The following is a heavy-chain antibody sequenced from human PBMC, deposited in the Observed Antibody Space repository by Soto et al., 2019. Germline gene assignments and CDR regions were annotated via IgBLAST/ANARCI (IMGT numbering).Heavy chain of an antibody. Sequence: GASVKVSCKASGYTFTSYGISWLRQAPGQGLEWMGWISAYNGNANYAQKLQGRVTMTTDTSTSTAYMELRSLGSDDTAVYYCARALLYCSGGSGYSTLMYWFDPWGQGTLVTVSS. D-gene: IGHD2-15*01. CDR1: GYTFTSYG. CDR3: ARALLYCSGGSGYSTLMYWFDP. J-gene: IGHJ5*02. CDR2: ISAYNGNA. V-gene: IGHV1-18*01.